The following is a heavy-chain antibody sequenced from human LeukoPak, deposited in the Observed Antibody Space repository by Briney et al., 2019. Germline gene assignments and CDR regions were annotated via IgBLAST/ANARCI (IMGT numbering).Heavy chain of an antibody. D-gene: IGHD4-17*01. V-gene: IGHV3-21*01. CDR2: ISSSSSYI. CDR3: ARDDYGDYEDYFDY. Sequence: PGGSLRLSWAASGFTFSSYSMNWVRQAPGKGLEWVSSISSSSSYIYYADSVKGRFTISRDNAKNSLYLQMNSLRAEDTAVYYCARDDYGDYEDYFDYWGQGTLVTVSS. J-gene: IGHJ4*02. CDR1: GFTFSSYS.